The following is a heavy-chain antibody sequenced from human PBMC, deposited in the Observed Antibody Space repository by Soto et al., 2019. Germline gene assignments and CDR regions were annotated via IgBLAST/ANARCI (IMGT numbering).Heavy chain of an antibody. CDR1: GHTFSRHD. J-gene: IGHJ4*02. Sequence: AAVKVSCKASGHTFSRHDINGVRQASGQGLEWMGWMNPNTGNTGYAETFQGSVSTTRNTSISTAYMELSSLRSEDTAIYYCARGRADYNSWLGLDYWGQGTLVTVSS. V-gene: IGHV1-8*01. D-gene: IGHD6-6*01. CDR2: MNPNTGNT. CDR3: ARGRADYNSWLGLDY.